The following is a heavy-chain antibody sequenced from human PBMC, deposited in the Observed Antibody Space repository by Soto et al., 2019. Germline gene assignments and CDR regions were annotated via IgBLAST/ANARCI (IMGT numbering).Heavy chain of an antibody. D-gene: IGHD2-15*01. CDR1: GFTFGSYS. CDR3: ARGEGSCSYGTCYRYFDY. J-gene: IGHJ4*02. CDR2: TGYDGAKK. Sequence: QVQLVESGGGVVQPGGSLRLSCAASGFTFGSYSMHWVRQAPGKGLEWVAVTGYDGAKKYYADSVKGRFTISRDNYRNTLDLQMDRLRGDDTAVYYCARGEGSCSYGTCYRYFDYWGQGALVTVSS. V-gene: IGHV3-30*03.